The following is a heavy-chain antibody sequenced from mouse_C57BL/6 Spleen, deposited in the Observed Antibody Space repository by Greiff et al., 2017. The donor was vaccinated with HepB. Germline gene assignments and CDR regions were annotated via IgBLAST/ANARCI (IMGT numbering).Heavy chain of an antibody. CDR3: ARLATVVATKYFDV. Sequence: QVQLQQPGTELVKPGASVKLSCKASGYTFTSYWMHWVKQRPGQGLEWIGNINPSNGGTNYNEKFKSKATLTVDKSSSTAYMQLSSLTSEDSAVYYCARLATVVATKYFDVGGTGTTVTVSS. V-gene: IGHV1-53*01. J-gene: IGHJ1*03. D-gene: IGHD1-1*01. CDR2: INPSNGGT. CDR1: GYTFTSYW.